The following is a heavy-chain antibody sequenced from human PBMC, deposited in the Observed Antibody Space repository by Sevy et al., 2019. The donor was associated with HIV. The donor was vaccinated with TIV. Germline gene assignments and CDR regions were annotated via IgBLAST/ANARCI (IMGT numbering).Heavy chain of an antibody. D-gene: IGHD2-15*01. V-gene: IGHV3-30*18. CDR1: GFTFSSYG. CDR2: ISYDGSNK. J-gene: IGHJ6*02. Sequence: GSLRLSCAASGFTFSSYGMHWVRQAPGKGLEWVAVISYDGSNKYYADSVKGRFTISRDNSKNTLYLQMNSLRAEDTAVYYCAKGRGGTSFYYYGMDVWGQGTTVTVSS. CDR3: AKGRGGTSFYYYGMDV.